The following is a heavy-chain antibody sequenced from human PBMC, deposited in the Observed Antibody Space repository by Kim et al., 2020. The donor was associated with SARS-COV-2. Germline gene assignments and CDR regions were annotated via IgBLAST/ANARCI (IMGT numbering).Heavy chain of an antibody. CDR1: GYPFSSYA. J-gene: IGHJ4*02. V-gene: IGHV7-4-1*01. D-gene: IGHD3-16*01. Sequence: ASVKVSCRTSGYPFSSYAINWVRQVPGQGLEWMARINTNTGNPTFAQGFKGRFDLSLDTSVTTAYLQISSLTTDDTAVYYCARGAHYFDYWGQGTLVTVTA. CDR2: INTNTGNP. CDR3: ARGAHYFDY.